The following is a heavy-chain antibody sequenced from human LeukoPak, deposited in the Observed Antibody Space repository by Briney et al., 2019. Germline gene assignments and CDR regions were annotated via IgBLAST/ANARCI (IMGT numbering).Heavy chain of an antibody. V-gene: IGHV3-64*01. Sequence: LAGGSLRLSCAASGFTFRTYAMHWVRQAPGKGLEYVSAISSNGGSTLYANSVKGRFTISRDNSKNTLYLQMGSLRPEDMAVYYCVTLGAEYWGQGTLVTVSS. CDR2: ISSNGGST. J-gene: IGHJ4*02. CDR1: GFTFRTYA. CDR3: VTLGAEY. D-gene: IGHD3-16*01.